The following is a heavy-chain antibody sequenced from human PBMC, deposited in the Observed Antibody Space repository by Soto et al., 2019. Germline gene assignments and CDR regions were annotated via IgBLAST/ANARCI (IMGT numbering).Heavy chain of an antibody. CDR2: IYYSGST. Sequence: QVQLQESGPGLVKPSETLSLTCTVSGGSISSYYWSWIRQPPGKGLEWIGYIYYSGSTNYNPSLKSRVAISVDTSKNQFSLKLSSVTAADTAVYYCARDSHHWFDPWGQGTLVTVSS. CDR3: ARDSHHWFDP. J-gene: IGHJ5*02. V-gene: IGHV4-59*01. CDR1: GGSISSYY.